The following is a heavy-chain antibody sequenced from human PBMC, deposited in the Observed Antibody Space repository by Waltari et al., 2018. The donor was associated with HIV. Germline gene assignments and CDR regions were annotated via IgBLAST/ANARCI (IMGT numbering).Heavy chain of an antibody. CDR2: INTFNGIT. CDR3: ARYSNYEGGQDL. V-gene: IGHV1-3*04. Sequence: QAQLVQSGAEVKNPGASVKLSCKASGYSFTSYVIHWMRQAPGQRFEWMGGINTFNGITKFSQNFQGRVSLIRDTSATTAFMELSSLKSDDTAVYYCARYSNYEGGQDLWGQGTLVTVSS. CDR1: GYSFTSYV. J-gene: IGHJ5*02. D-gene: IGHD4-4*01.